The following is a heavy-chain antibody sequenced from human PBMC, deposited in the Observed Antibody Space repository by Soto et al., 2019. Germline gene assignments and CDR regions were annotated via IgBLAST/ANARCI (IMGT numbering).Heavy chain of an antibody. D-gene: IGHD3-3*01. CDR1: GYAFTSHT. CDR2: IIVSNGSP. CDR3: ARAPEDGVPGDY. J-gene: IGHJ4*02. Sequence: QVHLVQSGAEVKEPGASVRVSCKASGYAFTSHTIHWARQAPGQGLEWMGWIIVSNGSPRYAPQFQGRVTFGRDTSSTTAYMELSSLTSEDTAVYYCARAPEDGVPGDYWGQGTPVVVSS. V-gene: IGHV1-3*01.